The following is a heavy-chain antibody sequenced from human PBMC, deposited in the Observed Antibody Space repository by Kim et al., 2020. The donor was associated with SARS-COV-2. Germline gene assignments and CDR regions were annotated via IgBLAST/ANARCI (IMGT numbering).Heavy chain of an antibody. CDR2: IKRGGSER. V-gene: IGHV3-7*01. Sequence: GGSLRLSCVESGITSSSYWLTWVRQAPGKGLEWVANIKRGGSERYYGDSVTGRFTISRDNAKSSVFLQMNSLRSEDTAVYYCGISGIWGQGTLVTVSS. CDR3: GISGI. J-gene: IGHJ4*02. CDR1: GITSSSYW.